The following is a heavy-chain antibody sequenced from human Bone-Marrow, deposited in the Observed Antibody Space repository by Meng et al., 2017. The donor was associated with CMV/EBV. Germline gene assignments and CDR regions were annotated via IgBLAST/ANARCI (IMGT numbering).Heavy chain of an antibody. V-gene: IGHV3-30*04. CDR2: ISYDGSNK. J-gene: IGHJ6*02. Sequence: GESLKISCAASGFTFSSYAMHWVRQAPGKGLEWVAVISYDGSNKYYADSVKGRFTISRDNSKTTLYLQMNSLRVEDTAVYYCAKDLAADDYYYGMDVWGQGTTVTVSS. CDR1: GFTFSSYA. D-gene: IGHD6-13*01. CDR3: AKDLAADDYYYGMDV.